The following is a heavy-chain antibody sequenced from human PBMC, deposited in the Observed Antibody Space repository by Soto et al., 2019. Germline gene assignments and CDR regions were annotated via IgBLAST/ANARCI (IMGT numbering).Heavy chain of an antibody. CDR2: MNPNSGNT. CDR1: GYTFTSYD. D-gene: IGHD6-19*01. CDR3: ARGGYSSGWIKDYYYGMDV. V-gene: IGHV1-8*01. Sequence: ASVKVSCKASGYTFTSYDINWVRQATGQGLEWMGWMNPNSGNTGYAQKFQGRVTMTRNTSISTAYMELSSLRSEDTAVYYCARGGYSSGWIKDYYYGMDVWGQGTTVTVSS. J-gene: IGHJ6*02.